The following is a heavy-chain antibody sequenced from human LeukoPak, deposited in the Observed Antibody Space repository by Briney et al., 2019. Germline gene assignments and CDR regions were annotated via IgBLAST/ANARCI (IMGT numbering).Heavy chain of an antibody. D-gene: IGHD6-19*01. CDR3: TTDRGIAVRPLFDY. V-gene: IGHV3-15*01. Sequence: ETLSLTCAVYGGSFSGYYWSWIRQPPGKGLEWVGRVKSKSDGGTIDYGAPVKGRFTISRDDSKNMLYLQMNSLQTEDTAVYYCTTDRGIAVRPLFDYWGQGTLVTVSS. CDR2: VKSKSDGGTI. CDR1: GGSFSGYY. J-gene: IGHJ4*02.